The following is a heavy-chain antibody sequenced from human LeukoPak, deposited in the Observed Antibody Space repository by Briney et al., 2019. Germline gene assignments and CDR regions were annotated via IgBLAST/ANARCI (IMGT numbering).Heavy chain of an antibody. J-gene: IGHJ4*02. CDR3: AGVSDSRGGRRLDY. CDR1: GYSISSGYY. CDR2: IYHSGST. V-gene: IGHV4-38-2*01. Sequence: SETLSLTCVVSGYSISSGYYWGWIRQPPGKGLEWIGNIYHSGSTFYNPSLKSRVTVSVDSSKNQFSLRLTSVTAADTALYYWAGVSDSRGGRRLDYGAREIRVTVPS. D-gene: IGHD6-19*01.